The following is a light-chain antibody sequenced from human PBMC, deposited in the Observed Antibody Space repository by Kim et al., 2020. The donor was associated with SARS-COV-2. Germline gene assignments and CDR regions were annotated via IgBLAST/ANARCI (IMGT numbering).Light chain of an antibody. CDR3: NSRDSNDNVV. CDR1: SLRSYY. J-gene: IGLJ2*01. Sequence: VALGQTVRITCQGDSLRSYYATWYQQKPGQAPILVIYGKNNRPSGIPGRFSGSSSGNAASLTFTGTQAGDEADYYCNSRDSNDNVVFGGGTQLTVL. CDR2: GKN. V-gene: IGLV3-19*01.